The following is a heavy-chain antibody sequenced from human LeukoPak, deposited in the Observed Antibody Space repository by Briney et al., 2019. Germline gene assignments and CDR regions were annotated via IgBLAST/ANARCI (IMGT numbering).Heavy chain of an antibody. CDR3: AKGHTDSSGYYYFDS. J-gene: IGHJ4*02. Sequence: GGSLRLSCAASGFTFSNYWMSWVRQAPGKGLEWVANIKEDGSEKYYVDSVKGRFTIFRDNSKNMLYLQMNSLRVEDTAVYYCAKGHTDSSGYYYFDSWGQGTLVTVSS. CDR1: GFTFSNYW. V-gene: IGHV3-7*03. CDR2: IKEDGSEK. D-gene: IGHD3-22*01.